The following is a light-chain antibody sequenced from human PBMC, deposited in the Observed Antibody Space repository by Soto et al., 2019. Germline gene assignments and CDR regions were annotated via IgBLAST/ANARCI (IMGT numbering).Light chain of an antibody. V-gene: IGLV1-40*01. CDR3: QSYDNGLSASV. CDR2: GSS. J-gene: IGLJ2*01. Sequence: QSVLTHPPSVSGAPGQRVTISCTGSSSNIGAGHVVHWYQQFPGRAPNLLIYGSSNRPSGVPDRFSGSKSGTSASLAITGLQAEDEADYYCQSYDNGLSASVFGGGTKLTVL. CDR1: SSNIGAGHV.